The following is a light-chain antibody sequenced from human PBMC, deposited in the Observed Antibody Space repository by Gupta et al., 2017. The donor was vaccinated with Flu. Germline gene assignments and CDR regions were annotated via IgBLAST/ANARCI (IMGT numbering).Light chain of an antibody. Sequence: TITCSGSALGNNFVYWSHPRPGQAPLFLMYYDIESPSAIPARFSGSTSGTTATFTIIAVQAEEGADYYCHSDDSSSNNVVFGGGTKLTVL. CDR3: HSDDSSSNNVV. CDR2: YDI. J-gene: IGLJ2*01. CDR1: ALGNNF. V-gene: IGLV3-25*01.